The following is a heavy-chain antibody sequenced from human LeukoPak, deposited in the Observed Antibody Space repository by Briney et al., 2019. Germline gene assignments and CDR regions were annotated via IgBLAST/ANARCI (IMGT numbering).Heavy chain of an antibody. J-gene: IGHJ4*02. Sequence: GGSLRLSCAASGFTFSSYGMHWVRQAPGKGLEWVAVIWYDGSNKYYADSVKGRFTISRDNSKNTLYLQMNSLRAEDTAVYYCARDRTATREGFDYWGQGTLVTVSS. CDR1: GFTFSSYG. CDR2: IWYDGSNK. V-gene: IGHV3-33*01. D-gene: IGHD2-15*01. CDR3: ARDRTATREGFDY.